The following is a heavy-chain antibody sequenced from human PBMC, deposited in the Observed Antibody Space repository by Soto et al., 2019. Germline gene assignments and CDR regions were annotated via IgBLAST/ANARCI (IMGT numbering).Heavy chain of an antibody. CDR2: IYYSGST. Sequence: SETLSLTCTVSGGSISSYYWSWIRQPPGKGLEWIGYIYYSGSTNYNPSLKSRVTMTTDTSTSTAYMELRSLRSDDTAVYYCAINYDILTGYYRIDYWGQGTLVTVSS. V-gene: IGHV4-59*03. CDR1: GGSISSYY. CDR3: AINYDILTGYYRIDY. D-gene: IGHD3-9*01. J-gene: IGHJ4*02.